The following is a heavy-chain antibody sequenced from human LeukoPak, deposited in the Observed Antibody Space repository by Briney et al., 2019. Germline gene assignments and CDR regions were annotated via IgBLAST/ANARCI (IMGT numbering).Heavy chain of an antibody. V-gene: IGHV4-34*01. CDR3: ARGGPYCTNGVCYTGRAKYYYYMDV. D-gene: IGHD2-8*01. J-gene: IGHJ6*03. Sequence: RTSETLSLTCAVYGGSFSGYYWSWIRQPPGKGLEWIGEINHSGSTNYNPSLKSRVTISVDTSKNQFSLKLSSVTAADTAVYYCARGGPYCTNGVCYTGRAKYYYYMDVWGKGTTVTVSS. CDR2: INHSGST. CDR1: GGSFSGYY.